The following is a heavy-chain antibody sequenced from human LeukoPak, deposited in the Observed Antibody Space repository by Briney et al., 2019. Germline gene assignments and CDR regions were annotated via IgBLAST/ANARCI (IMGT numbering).Heavy chain of an antibody. Sequence: ASVKVSRKASGYTFTGYYMHWVRQAPGQGLGWMGWINPNSGGTNYAQKFQGRVTMTRDTSISTAYMELSRLRSDDTAVYYCARSYDYVWGSYHAGAFDIWGQGTMVTVSS. D-gene: IGHD3-16*02. CDR1: GYTFTGYY. CDR2: INPNSGGT. J-gene: IGHJ3*02. V-gene: IGHV1-2*02. CDR3: ARSYDYVWGSYHAGAFDI.